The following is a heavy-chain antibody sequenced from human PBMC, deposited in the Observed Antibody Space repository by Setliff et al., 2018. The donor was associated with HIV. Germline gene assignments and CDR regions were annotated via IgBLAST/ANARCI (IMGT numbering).Heavy chain of an antibody. CDR1: GFTFDDHG. J-gene: IGHJ3*02. V-gene: IGHV3-20*04. Sequence: GGSLRLSCAASGFTFDDHGMSWVRQTPGKGLEWVSGINWNGGSTGYAESVKGRFTISRDNAKNALYLQMNSLRAEDTAMYYCAKPINGFYPRAFDIWGPGTMVTVSS. CDR2: INWNGGST. CDR3: AKPINGFYPRAFDI. D-gene: IGHD2-2*03.